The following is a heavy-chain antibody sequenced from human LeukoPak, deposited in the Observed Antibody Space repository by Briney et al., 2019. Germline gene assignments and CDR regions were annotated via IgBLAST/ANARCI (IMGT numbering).Heavy chain of an antibody. CDR3: ARVRFFDSSVLTRKRSYYFDY. CDR1: SGSFFNTNW. D-gene: IGHD3-22*01. J-gene: IGHJ4*02. V-gene: IGHV4-4*02. CDR2: IFHSGST. Sequence: SETLSLTCPVSSGSFFNTNWCSSVRQPPGKWLEWIGQIFHSGSTRYSPSPKSRVTISMDKSKNQSSLRLTSVTAAETAVYYCARVRFFDSSVLTRKRSYYFDYWGQGTLVTVSS.